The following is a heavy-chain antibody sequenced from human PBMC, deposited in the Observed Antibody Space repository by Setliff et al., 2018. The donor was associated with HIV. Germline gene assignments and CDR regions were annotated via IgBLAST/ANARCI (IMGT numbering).Heavy chain of an antibody. CDR3: ARDDHYYDMGSIYSDWYFDV. V-gene: IGHV1-69*13. D-gene: IGHD3-22*01. CDR2: FIPMFGST. CDR1: GGTFRKYS. J-gene: IGHJ2*01. Sequence: SVKVSCKASGGTFRKYSISWVRQAPGQGLEWVGGFIPMFGSTTYAQKFYGRVTITADESTDTVEMELTSLTSEDTAMYYCARDDHYYDMGSIYSDWYFDVWGPATQVTVSS.